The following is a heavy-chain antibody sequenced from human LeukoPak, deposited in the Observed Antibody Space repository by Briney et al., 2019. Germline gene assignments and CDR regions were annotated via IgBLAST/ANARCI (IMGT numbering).Heavy chain of an antibody. J-gene: IGHJ6*02. V-gene: IGHV4-39*02. CDR2: IYYSGST. CDR1: GGSISSSSYY. Sequence: PSETLSLTCTVSGGSISSSSYYWGWIRQPPGKGLEWIGSIYYSGSTYYNPSLKSRVTISVDTSKNQFSLKLSSVTAAATAVYYCARERQQLVPGYYYYGMDVWGQGTTVTVSS. D-gene: IGHD6-13*01. CDR3: ARERQQLVPGYYYYGMDV.